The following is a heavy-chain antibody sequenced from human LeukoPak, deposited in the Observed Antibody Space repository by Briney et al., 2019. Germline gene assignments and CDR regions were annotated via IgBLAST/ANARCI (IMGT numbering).Heavy chain of an antibody. CDR1: GGSITNTGAY. V-gene: IGHV4-39*07. CDR2: IYYSGSA. D-gene: IGHD2-2*01. J-gene: IGHJ4*02. CDR3: ARDTGPSGTAFDY. Sequence: SETLSLTCTVSGGSITNTGAYWVWIRQSPGKGLEWIGSIYYSGSAYYTPSLRSRVTTSVATSKSLFSLTLSSVTAADTAVYYCARDTGPSGTAFDYWGQGILVTVSS.